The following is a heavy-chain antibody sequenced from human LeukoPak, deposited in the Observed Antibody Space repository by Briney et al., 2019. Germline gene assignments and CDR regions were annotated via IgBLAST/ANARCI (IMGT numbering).Heavy chain of an antibody. V-gene: IGHV1-69*13. D-gene: IGHD3-22*01. CDR2: IIPIFGTA. Sequence: SVKVSCKASGYTFTSYYMHWVRQAPGQGLEWMGGIIPIFGTANYAQKFQGRVTITADESTSTAYMELSSLRSEDTAVYYCARSSVDYYDSSGSRSYWYFDLWGRGTLVTVSS. CDR3: ARSSVDYYDSSGSRSYWYFDL. J-gene: IGHJ2*01. CDR1: GYTFTSYY.